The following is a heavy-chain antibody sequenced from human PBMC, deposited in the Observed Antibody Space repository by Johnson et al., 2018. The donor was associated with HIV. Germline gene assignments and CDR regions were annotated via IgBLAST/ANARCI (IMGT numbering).Heavy chain of an antibody. CDR2: IWYDGSNK. Sequence: QEKLVESGGGVVQPGRSLRLSCAASGFTFSSYGMHWVRQAPGKGLEWVAVIWYDGSNKYYADSVKGRFTISRDNSKNTQYLQMNSLRAEDTALYYCAKDISPLVSVVFDIWGQGTMVTVSS. CDR3: AKDISPLVSVVFDI. CDR1: GFTFSSYG. D-gene: IGHD2-21*01. V-gene: IGHV3-33*06. J-gene: IGHJ3*02.